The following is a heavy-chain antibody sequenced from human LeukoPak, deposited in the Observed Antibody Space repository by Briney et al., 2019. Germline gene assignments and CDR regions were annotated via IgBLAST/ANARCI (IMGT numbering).Heavy chain of an antibody. J-gene: IGHJ3*02. CDR1: GFTFSSYW. Sequence: GGSLRLSCAASGFTFSSYWMSWVRQAPGKGLEWVANIKQDGSEKYYVDSVKGRFTISRDNAKDSLYLQMNSLRAEDTALYYCAKGLSPTAMVTVAFDIWGQGTMVTVSS. CDR2: IKQDGSEK. V-gene: IGHV3-7*03. D-gene: IGHD5-18*01. CDR3: AKGLSPTAMVTVAFDI.